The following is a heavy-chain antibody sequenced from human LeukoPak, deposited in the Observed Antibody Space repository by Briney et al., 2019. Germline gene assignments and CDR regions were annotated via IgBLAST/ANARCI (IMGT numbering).Heavy chain of an antibody. Sequence: GRSLRLSCAGSGITFSSYWMHWVRQAPGKGLVWVSRINSDGRSTNYADSVKGRFTISRDNAKNTLYLQMNSLRAEDTAVYYCARSAYPGNSVIEDWGRGTLVTVSS. CDR2: INSDGRST. D-gene: IGHD4-23*01. CDR3: ARSAYPGNSVIED. J-gene: IGHJ4*02. V-gene: IGHV3-74*01. CDR1: GITFSSYW.